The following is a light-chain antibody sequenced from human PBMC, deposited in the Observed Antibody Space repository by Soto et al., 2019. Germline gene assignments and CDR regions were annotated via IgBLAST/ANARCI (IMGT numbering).Light chain of an antibody. V-gene: IGKV3-15*01. CDR2: GAS. CDR3: QQYNKWPLT. Sequence: EIVMTQSPATLSVSPGERATLSCRASQSVGSTLAWYQQKPGQAPRLLIYGASTRATGIPATFSGSGSGTEFTLTISSLQSEDFAVYYCQQYNKWPLTFGGGTKVEI. J-gene: IGKJ4*01. CDR1: QSVGST.